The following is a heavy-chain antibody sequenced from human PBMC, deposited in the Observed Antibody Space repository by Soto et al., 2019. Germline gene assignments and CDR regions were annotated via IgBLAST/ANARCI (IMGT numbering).Heavy chain of an antibody. Sequence: EVQLVESGGGLVQPGGSLRLSCAASGFVLSSYSMSWVRQAPGKGLEWVSYIGTGTRTRYYADSVKGRFTISRDNGKNSLFLPMNSLRAEETALYYCARSYSYGFGYWGQGTLVSVSS. V-gene: IGHV3-48*01. D-gene: IGHD5-18*01. CDR3: ARSYSYGFGY. J-gene: IGHJ4*02. CDR1: GFVLSSYS. CDR2: IGTGTRTR.